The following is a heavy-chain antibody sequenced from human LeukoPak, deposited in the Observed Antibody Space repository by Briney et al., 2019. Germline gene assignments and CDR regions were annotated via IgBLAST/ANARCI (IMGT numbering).Heavy chain of an antibody. D-gene: IGHD4-17*01. Sequence: SVTVSCKASGGTFSSYAISWVRQAPGQGLEWMGRIIPILGIANYAQKFQGRVTITADKSTSTAYMELSSLRSEDTAVYYCARVPGTTVTPLGMDVWGQGTTVTVSS. CDR3: ARVPGTTVTPLGMDV. J-gene: IGHJ6*02. V-gene: IGHV1-69*04. CDR2: IIPILGIA. CDR1: GGTFSSYA.